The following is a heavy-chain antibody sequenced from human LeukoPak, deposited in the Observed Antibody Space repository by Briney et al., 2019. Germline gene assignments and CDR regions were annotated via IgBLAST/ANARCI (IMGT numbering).Heavy chain of an antibody. Sequence: PSETLSLTCTVSGGSISSYHWSWIRQPPGKGLEWIGYIYYSGSTNYNPSLKSRVTISVDTSKNQFSLKLSSVTAADTAVYYCARDICGGDCYSPDAFDIWGQGTMVTVSS. J-gene: IGHJ3*02. CDR3: ARDICGGDCYSPDAFDI. CDR1: GGSISSYH. CDR2: IYYSGST. V-gene: IGHV4-59*01. D-gene: IGHD2-21*02.